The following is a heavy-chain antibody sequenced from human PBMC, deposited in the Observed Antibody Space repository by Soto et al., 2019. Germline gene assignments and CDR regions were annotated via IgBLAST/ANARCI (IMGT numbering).Heavy chain of an antibody. CDR1: GFSFSTHG. CDR2: IVIDGSEQ. Sequence: QVQLVESGGGVVRPGRSLRLSCAATGFSFSTHGMHWVRQAPGKGLEWVAVIVIDGSEQQYADSVKGRFTISRDNARNILYLQMNTLSADDTALYYCARDLLYVDNGLDLWCQGPVVTVSS. V-gene: IGHV3-33*01. D-gene: IGHD3-10*02. CDR3: ARDLLYVDNGLDL. J-gene: IGHJ5*02.